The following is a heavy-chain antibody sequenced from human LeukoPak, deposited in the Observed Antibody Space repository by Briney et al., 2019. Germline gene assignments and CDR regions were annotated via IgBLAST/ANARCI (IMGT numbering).Heavy chain of an antibody. CDR1: GYTFTSYY. V-gene: IGHV1-46*01. J-gene: IGHJ6*03. D-gene: IGHD1-26*01. Sequence: ASVKVSCKASGYTFTSYYMHWVRQAPGQGLEWMGLINPTGGSTGYAQKFQGRVTMTRDMSASTDYMELSSLRSEDTAIYYCARDWDTDYYYMDVWGKGTTVTISS. CDR3: ARDWDTDYYYMDV. CDR2: INPTGGST.